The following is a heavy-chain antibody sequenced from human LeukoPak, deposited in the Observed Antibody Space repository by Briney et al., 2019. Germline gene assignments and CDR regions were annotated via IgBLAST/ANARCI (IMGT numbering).Heavy chain of an antibody. CDR3: AARRQYYDFWSGYLDY. V-gene: IGHV3-21*01. D-gene: IGHD3-3*01. Sequence: GGSLRLSCAASGFTFSSYNMNWVRQAPGKGLEWVASISSGSSYIYYADSVKGRFTISRDNAKNSLYLQMNSLRAEDTAVYYCAARRQYYDFWSGYLDYWGQGTLVTVSS. J-gene: IGHJ4*02. CDR2: ISSGSSYI. CDR1: GFTFSSYN.